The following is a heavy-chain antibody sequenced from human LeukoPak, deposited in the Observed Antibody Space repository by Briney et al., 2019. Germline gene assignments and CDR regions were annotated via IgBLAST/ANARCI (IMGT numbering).Heavy chain of an antibody. J-gene: IGHJ4*02. V-gene: IGHV1-46*01. CDR2: INPSGGST. Sequence: ASVKVSCKASGYTFTSYYMHWVRQAPGQGLEWMGIINPSGGSTSYAQKFQGRVTMTRDTSTSTVYMELSSLRSEDTAVYYCARALPLLYFDYYDSSGYLGEDYFDYWGQGTLVTVSS. CDR3: ARALPLLYFDYYDSSGYLGEDYFDY. CDR1: GYTFTSYY. D-gene: IGHD3-22*01.